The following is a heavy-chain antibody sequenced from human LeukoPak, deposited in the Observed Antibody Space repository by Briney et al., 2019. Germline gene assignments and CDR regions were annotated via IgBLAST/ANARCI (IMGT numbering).Heavy chain of an antibody. CDR2: ISGSGGST. D-gene: IGHD4-23*01. J-gene: IGHJ4*02. CDR1: GFTFSSYA. V-gene: IGHV3-23*01. Sequence: GGSLRLSCAATGFTFSSYAMRWVRQAPGKGLEWVSAISGSGGSTYYASSVKGRFTISRDNSKNTLYLQMNSLRAEDAAVYYCAADYGGSQTAYWGQGTLVTVSS. CDR3: AADYGGSQTAY.